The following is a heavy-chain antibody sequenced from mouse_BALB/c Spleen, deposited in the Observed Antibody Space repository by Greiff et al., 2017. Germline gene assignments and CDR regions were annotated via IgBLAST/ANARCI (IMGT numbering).Heavy chain of an antibody. D-gene: IGHD3-1*01. V-gene: IGHV1-67*01. CDR1: GYTFTDYA. CDR3: ARGLGNYYAMDY. CDR2: ISNYSGNT. Sequence: VQLVESGPELVRPGVSVKISCKGSGYTFTDYAMHWVKQSHAKSLEWIGVISNYSGNTNYTQKFKGKATMTVDKSSSTAYMELARFTSEDSAIYYCARGLGNYYAMDYWGQGTSVTVSS. J-gene: IGHJ4*01.